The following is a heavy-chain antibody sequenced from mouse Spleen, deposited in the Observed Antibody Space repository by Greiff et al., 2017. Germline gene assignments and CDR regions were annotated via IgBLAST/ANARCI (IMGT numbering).Heavy chain of an antibody. D-gene: IGHD2-1*01. V-gene: IGHV1-69*01. CDR2: IDPSDSYT. CDR3: ARRGYYGNYDYYAMDY. J-gene: IGHJ4*01. CDR1: GYTFTSYW. Sequence: QVQLQQPGAELVMPGASVKLSCKASGYTFTSYWMHWVKQRPGQGLEWIGEIDPSDSYTNYNQKFKGKATLTVDKSSSTAYMQLSSLTSEDSAVYCCARRGYYGNYDYYAMDYWGQGTSVTVSS.